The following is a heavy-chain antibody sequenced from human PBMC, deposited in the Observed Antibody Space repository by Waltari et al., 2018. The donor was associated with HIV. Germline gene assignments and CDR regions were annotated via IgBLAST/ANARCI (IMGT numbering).Heavy chain of an antibody. CDR3: AREPHSYYDTTGFDY. CDR2: INPSGGST. V-gene: IGHV1-46*01. J-gene: IGHJ4*02. CDR1: GYTFTSYY. D-gene: IGHD3-22*01. Sequence: QVQLVQSGAEVKKPGASVKVSCKASGYTFTSYYMHWVRQAPGQGLEWMGRINPSGGSTTYAQKFQGRVTMTRDTSTSTVYMELSSLRSEDTAVYYCAREPHSYYDTTGFDYWGQGTLVTVSS.